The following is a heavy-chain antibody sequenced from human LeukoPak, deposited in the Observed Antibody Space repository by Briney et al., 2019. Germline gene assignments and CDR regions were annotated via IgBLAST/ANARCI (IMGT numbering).Heavy chain of an antibody. Sequence: GASVKVSCKASGYTFTSYGISWVRQAPGQGLEWMGWISAYNGNTNYAQKLQGRVTMTTDTSTSTAYMELRSLGSDDTAVYYCARVNSHRSGSYNWFDPWGQETLVTVSS. CDR2: ISAYNGNT. V-gene: IGHV1-18*01. D-gene: IGHD1-26*01. CDR1: GYTFTSYG. CDR3: ARVNSHRSGSYNWFDP. J-gene: IGHJ5*02.